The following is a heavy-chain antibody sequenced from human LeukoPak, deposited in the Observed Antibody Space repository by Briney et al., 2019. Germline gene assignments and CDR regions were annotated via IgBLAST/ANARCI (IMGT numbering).Heavy chain of an antibody. Sequence: GGSLRLSCAASGFTFSSYEMNWVRQAPGKGLEWVSYISSSGSTIYYADSVKGRFTISRDNAKNSLYLQMNSLRAEDTAVYYCAREISDYDHLTGYRAYFFDYWGQGTLVTVSS. J-gene: IGHJ4*02. D-gene: IGHD3-9*01. CDR1: GFTFSSYE. CDR3: AREISDYDHLTGYRAYFFDY. V-gene: IGHV3-48*03. CDR2: ISSSGSTI.